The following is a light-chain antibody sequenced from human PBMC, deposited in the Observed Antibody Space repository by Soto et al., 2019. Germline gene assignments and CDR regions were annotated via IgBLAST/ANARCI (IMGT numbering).Light chain of an antibody. CDR2: DVS. J-gene: IGLJ1*01. CDR3: ISYTDRQSYI. V-gene: IGLV2-14*03. Sequence: QSVLTQPASVSGSPGQSITISCTGTSSDVGGYNYVSWYQHHPGKAPKLIIFDVSKRPSGISNRFSGSKSGNTASLTISGLQAEDEADYYCISYTDRQSYIFGTGTKVTV. CDR1: SSDVGGYNY.